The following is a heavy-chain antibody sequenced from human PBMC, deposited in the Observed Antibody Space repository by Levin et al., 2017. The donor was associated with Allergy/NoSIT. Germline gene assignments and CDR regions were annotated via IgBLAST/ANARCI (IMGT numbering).Heavy chain of an antibody. CDR1: GDSVSSNSDA. J-gene: IGHJ3*02. V-gene: IGHV6-1*01. Sequence: SQTLSLPCAISGDSVSSNSDAWNWIRQSPSRGLEWLGRTYYKSKWYNDYAVSVKSRITINPDTSKNQFSLQLNSVTPEDTAVYYCATSRATDAFHIWGQGTMVTVSS. CDR3: ATSRATDAFHI. CDR2: TYYKSKWYN.